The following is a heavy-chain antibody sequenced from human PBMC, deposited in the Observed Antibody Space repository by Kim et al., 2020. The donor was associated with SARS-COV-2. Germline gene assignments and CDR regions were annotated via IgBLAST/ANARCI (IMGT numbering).Heavy chain of an antibody. V-gene: IGHV4-39*01. CDR3: ASVGVRYFDWYPYYYYGMDV. CDR1: GGSISSSSYY. CDR2: IYYSGST. Sequence: SETLSLTCTVSGGSISSSSYYWGWIRQPPGKGLEWIGSIYYSGSTYYNPSLKSRVTISVDTSKNQFSLKLSSVTAADTAVYYCASVGVRYFDWYPYYYYGMDVWGQGTTVTVSS. J-gene: IGHJ6*02. D-gene: IGHD3-9*01.